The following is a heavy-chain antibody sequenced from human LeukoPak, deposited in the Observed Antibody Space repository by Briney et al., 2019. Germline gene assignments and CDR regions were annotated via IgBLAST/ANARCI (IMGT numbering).Heavy chain of an antibody. D-gene: IGHD6-19*01. J-gene: IGHJ4*02. CDR1: GFTFSSYS. CDR3: AKDNRRHYTSGPNPDSLH. Sequence: GGSLRLSCAASGFTFSSYSMNWVRQAPGKGLEWVSSISSSGSYIYYADSVKGRFTISRDNAKNSLYLQMNSLRVEDTAFYYCAKDNRRHYTSGPNPDSLHWGQGALVTVSS. V-gene: IGHV3-21*04. CDR2: ISSSGSYI.